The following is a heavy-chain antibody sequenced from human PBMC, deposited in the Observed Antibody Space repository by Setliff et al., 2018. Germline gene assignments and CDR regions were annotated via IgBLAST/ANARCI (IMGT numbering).Heavy chain of an antibody. V-gene: IGHV4-59*02. CDR3: ASSERGLYSSDGTGYYYYFDS. J-gene: IGHJ4*02. CDR1: GGSVRGYY. CDR2: MYYSGDT. Sequence: SETLSLTCTVSGGSVRGYYWSWIRQPPGKGLEWIGYMYYSGDTNYNPSLKSRVTISVDTSKNQFSLELSSVNAADTAVYYCASSERGLYSSDGTGYYYYFDSWGQGTLVTVSS. D-gene: IGHD3-22*01.